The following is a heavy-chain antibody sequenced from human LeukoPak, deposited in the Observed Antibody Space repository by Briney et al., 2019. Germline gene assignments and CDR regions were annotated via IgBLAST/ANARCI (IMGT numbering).Heavy chain of an antibody. J-gene: IGHJ4*02. Sequence: GGSLRLSCAASGFTFSSYSMNWVRQAPGKGLEWVSSISSSSSYIYYADSVKGRFTISRDNAKNSLYLQMNSLRAEDTAVYYCARVVAATPNFDYWGQGTLVTVSS. CDR2: ISSSSSYI. CDR3: ARVVAATPNFDY. CDR1: GFTFSSYS. D-gene: IGHD2-15*01. V-gene: IGHV3-21*01.